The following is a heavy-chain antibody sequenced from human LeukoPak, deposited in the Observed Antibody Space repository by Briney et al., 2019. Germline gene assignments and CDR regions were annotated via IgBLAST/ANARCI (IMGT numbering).Heavy chain of an antibody. CDR2: ISSNGGST. CDR1: GFTFSSYA. D-gene: IGHD3-22*01. CDR3: ARGRRAYYDSSGYYYYFDY. J-gene: IGHJ4*02. V-gene: IGHV3-64*01. Sequence: GGSLRLSCAASGFTFSSYAMHWVRQAPGKGLEYVSAISSNGGSTYYANSVKGRFTISRDNSKNTLYLQMGSLRAEDMAVYYCARGRRAYYDSSGYYYYFDYWGQGTLVTVPS.